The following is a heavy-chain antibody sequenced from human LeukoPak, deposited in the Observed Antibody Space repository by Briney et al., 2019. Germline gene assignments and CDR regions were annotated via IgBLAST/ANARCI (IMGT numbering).Heavy chain of an antibody. V-gene: IGHV4-34*01. D-gene: IGHD3-10*01. J-gene: IGHJ5*02. CDR3: ARDSKEEYGSGSYNNWFGP. CDR2: INHSGST. CDR1: GGSFSGYY. Sequence: SETLSLTCAVYGGSFSGYYWSWIRQPPGKGLEWIGEINHSGSTNYNPSLKSRVTISVDTSKNQFSLKLSSVTAADTAVNYCARDSKEEYGSGSYNNWFGPWGQGTLVTVSS.